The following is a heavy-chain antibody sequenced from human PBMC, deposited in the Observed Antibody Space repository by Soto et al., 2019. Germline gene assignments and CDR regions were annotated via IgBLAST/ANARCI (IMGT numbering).Heavy chain of an antibody. V-gene: IGHV3-30-3*01. CDR3: AREGLVPAATPWFDY. J-gene: IGHJ4*02. D-gene: IGHD2-2*02. Sequence: QVQLVESGGGVVQPGRSLRLSCAASGFTFSSYAMHWVRQAPGKGLEWVAVISYDGSNKYYADSVKGRFTISRDNSKNTLDLQMNSLRAEDTAVYYCAREGLVPAATPWFDYWGQGTLVTGSS. CDR2: ISYDGSNK. CDR1: GFTFSSYA.